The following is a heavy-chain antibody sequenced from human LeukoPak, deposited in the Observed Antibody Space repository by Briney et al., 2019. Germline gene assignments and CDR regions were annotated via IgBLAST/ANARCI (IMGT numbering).Heavy chain of an antibody. Sequence: GGSLRLSCAASGFTFSNYEINWVRQAPGKGLEWVSYISSSGRTTYYADSVKGRFTISRDNAKNTLYLQMNSLRAEDTAVYSCARRIVTYYYDSSGSLDAFDIWGQGTMVTVSS. D-gene: IGHD3-22*01. J-gene: IGHJ3*02. CDR2: ISSSGRTT. V-gene: IGHV3-48*03. CDR3: ARRIVTYYYDSSGSLDAFDI. CDR1: GFTFSNYE.